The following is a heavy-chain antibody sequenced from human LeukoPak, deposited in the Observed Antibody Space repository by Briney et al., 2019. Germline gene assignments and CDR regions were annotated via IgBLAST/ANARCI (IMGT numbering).Heavy chain of an antibody. J-gene: IGHJ4*02. CDR1: GFTFSSYG. D-gene: IGHD6-6*01. V-gene: IGHV3-33*06. CDR2: IWYDGSNK. Sequence: GRSLRLSCAASGFTFSSYGMHWVRQAPGKGLEWVAVIWYDGSNKYYADSVKGRFTISRDNSENTLYLQMNSLRAEDTAVYYCAKGLSAARVYYFDYWGQGTLVTVSS. CDR3: AKGLSAARVYYFDY.